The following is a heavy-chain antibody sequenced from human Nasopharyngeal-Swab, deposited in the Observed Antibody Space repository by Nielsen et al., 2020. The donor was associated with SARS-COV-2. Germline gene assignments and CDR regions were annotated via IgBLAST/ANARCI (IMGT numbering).Heavy chain of an antibody. CDR2: ISGDSDTT. Sequence: GGSLRLSCAASGFTFSNFAMSWVRQAPGKGLEWVSVISGDSDTTYYADSVRGRFTITRDNSKNTLNLQMNNLRAEDTAIYYCAKERDSGDDSEEYYHYYGMDVWGQGAPVTVSS. CDR3: AKERDSGDDSEEYYHYYGMDV. D-gene: IGHD5-12*01. J-gene: IGHJ6*01. V-gene: IGHV3-23*01. CDR1: GFTFSNFA.